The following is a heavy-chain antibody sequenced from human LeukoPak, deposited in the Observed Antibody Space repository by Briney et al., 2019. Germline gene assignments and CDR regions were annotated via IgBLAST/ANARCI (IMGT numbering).Heavy chain of an antibody. D-gene: IGHD5-18*01. CDR1: GFTVSNNY. CDR2: IYSGGTT. CDR3: ARDPPAVTANTYG. J-gene: IGHJ4*02. Sequence: PGGSLRLSCAASGFTVSNNYMNWVRQAPGKELEWVSLIYSGGTTYYADSVKGRFTISRDGSKNTLYLQMNSLRVEDTAVYYCARDPPAVTANTYGWGQGTLVTVSS. V-gene: IGHV3-66*01.